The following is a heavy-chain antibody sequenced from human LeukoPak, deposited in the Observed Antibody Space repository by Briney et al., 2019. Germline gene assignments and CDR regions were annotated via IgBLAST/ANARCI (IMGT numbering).Heavy chain of an antibody. CDR1: GGSISSYY. V-gene: IGHV4-59*01. J-gene: IGHJ4*02. CDR2: ISYSGST. Sequence: PSETLSLTCTVSGGSISSYYWGWIRQPPGKGLEWIGYISYSGSTNYNPSLKSRVTISVDTSKNQFSLKLNSVTAADTAVYYCARYIWGSYPTFEDYWGQGSLVTVSS. CDR3: ARYIWGSYPTFEDY. D-gene: IGHD3-16*02.